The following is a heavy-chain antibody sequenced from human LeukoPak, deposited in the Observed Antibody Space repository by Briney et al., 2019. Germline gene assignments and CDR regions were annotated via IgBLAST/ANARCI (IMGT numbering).Heavy chain of an antibody. CDR2: MNPNSGNT. CDR1: GYTFTSYD. V-gene: IGHV1-8*01. J-gene: IGHJ6*02. Sequence: ASVKVSCKASGYTFTSYDINWVRQAPGQGLEWMGWMNPNSGNTGYAQKFQGRVTMTRNTSISTAYMELSSLRSEDTAVYYCARDQTPVHYYYGMDVWGQGTTVTVSS. D-gene: IGHD3-10*02. CDR3: ARDQTPVHYYYGMDV.